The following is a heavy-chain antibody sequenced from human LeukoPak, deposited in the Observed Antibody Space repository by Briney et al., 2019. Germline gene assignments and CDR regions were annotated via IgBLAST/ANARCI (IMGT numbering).Heavy chain of an antibody. CDR3: ARGTIRTYYYYGSSGYYFH. V-gene: IGHV4-34*01. CDR1: GGSFSGYY. J-gene: IGHJ4*02. Sequence: PSETLSLTCAVYGGSFSGYYWSWIRQPPGKGLEWIGEINHSGSTNYNPSLKSRVTISVDTSKTQFSLKLSSVTAADTAVYYCARGTIRTYYYYGSSGYYFHWGQGTLVTVSS. D-gene: IGHD3-22*01. CDR2: INHSGST.